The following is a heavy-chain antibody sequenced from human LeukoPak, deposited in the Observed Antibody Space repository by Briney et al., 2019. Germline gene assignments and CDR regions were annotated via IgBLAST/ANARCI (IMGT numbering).Heavy chain of an antibody. CDR1: GYTFTSYY. Sequence: ASVKVSCKASGYTFTSYYMHWVRQAPGQGLEWMGIINPSGGSTSYAQKFQGRVTMTRDTSTSTVYMELSSLRSDDTAAYYCARDSYDFWSGYYIHQDWFDPWGQGTLVTVSS. CDR2: INPSGGST. CDR3: ARDSYDFWSGYYIHQDWFDP. V-gene: IGHV1-46*01. D-gene: IGHD3-3*01. J-gene: IGHJ5*02.